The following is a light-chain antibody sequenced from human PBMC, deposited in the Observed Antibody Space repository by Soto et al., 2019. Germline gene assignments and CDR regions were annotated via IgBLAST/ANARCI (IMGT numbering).Light chain of an antibody. J-gene: IGLJ2*01. CDR2: DSD. Sequence: QSALTQPPSASGAPGQRVTISCSGGTSNFGTKSVNWYQHLPGAAPRLLIYDSDQRPSGVPDRFSGSKSATSASLAISGLQSADEGDYFCASWDDILHGPLFGGGTQLTVL. V-gene: IGLV1-44*01. CDR1: TSNFGTKS. CDR3: ASWDDILHGPL.